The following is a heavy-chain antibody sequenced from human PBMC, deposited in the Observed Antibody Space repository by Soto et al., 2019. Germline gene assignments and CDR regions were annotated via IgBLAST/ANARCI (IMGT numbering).Heavy chain of an antibody. Sequence: EVQLVESGGGLVQPGRSLRLSCAASGFTFDDYAMHWVRQAPGKGLEWVSGISWNSGSIGYADSVKGRFTISRDNAKNCLYLQMNSLRAEDTALYYCAKARGLVLSFYFDYWGQGTLVTVSS. J-gene: IGHJ4*02. V-gene: IGHV3-9*01. D-gene: IGHD6-19*01. CDR2: ISWNSGSI. CDR1: GFTFDDYA. CDR3: AKARGLVLSFYFDY.